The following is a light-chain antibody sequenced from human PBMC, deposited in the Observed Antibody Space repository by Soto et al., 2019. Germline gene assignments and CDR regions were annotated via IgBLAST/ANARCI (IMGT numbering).Light chain of an antibody. CDR3: QQYKSFSLT. V-gene: IGKV1-5*03. Sequence: DIQMTQSPSTLSASVGDRVTITCRASQTISSWLAWYQQKPGKAPNLLIYKASSLESGVPSRFSGSGSGTEFSLTISSLQPDDFATYYCQQYKSFSLTFGGGTKVDIK. CDR1: QTISSW. CDR2: KAS. J-gene: IGKJ4*01.